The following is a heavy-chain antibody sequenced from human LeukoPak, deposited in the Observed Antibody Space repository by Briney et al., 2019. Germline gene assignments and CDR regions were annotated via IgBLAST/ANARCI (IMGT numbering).Heavy chain of an antibody. CDR2: IYYSGTT. CDR1: GGSISSSSYY. Sequence: SETLSLTCSVSGGSISSSSYYWGWIRRPPGKELEWIASIYYSGTTHYNPSLKSRVTMSVDTSKNQFSLKLSAVTAADTAVYYCARQFHGSGYVDDLWGQGTLVTVSS. CDR3: ARQFHGSGYVDDL. J-gene: IGHJ5*02. D-gene: IGHD5-12*01. V-gene: IGHV4-39*01.